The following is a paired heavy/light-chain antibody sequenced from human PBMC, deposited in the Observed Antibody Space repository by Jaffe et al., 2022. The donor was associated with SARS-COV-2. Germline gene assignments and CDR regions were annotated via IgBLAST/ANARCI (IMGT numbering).Heavy chain of an antibody. Sequence: EVQLLESGGGLVQPGGSLRLSCSASGFTFSSYAMSWVRQAPGKGLEWVSALSGSGGSTYYADSVKGRFTISRDNSKNTLYLLMNSLRAEDTAVYYCAKDRIYSSEPSNFDYWGQGTLVTVSS. D-gene: IGHD6-25*01. CDR3: AKDRIYSSEPSNFDY. V-gene: IGHV3-23*01. J-gene: IGHJ4*02. CDR2: LSGSGGST. CDR1: GFTFSSYA.
Light chain of an antibody. Sequence: DIQMTQSPSTLSASVGDRITITCRASQSISSWLAWYQQKPGKAPKLLIYKASSLQSGVPSRFSGSGSGTEFTLTISSLQPDDFATYYCQQYISEWTFGQGTKVEIK. CDR2: KAS. CDR3: QQYISEWT. CDR1: QSISSW. V-gene: IGKV1-5*03. J-gene: IGKJ1*01.